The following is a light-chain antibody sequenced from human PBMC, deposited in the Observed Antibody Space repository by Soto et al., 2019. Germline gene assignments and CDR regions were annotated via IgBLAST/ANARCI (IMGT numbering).Light chain of an antibody. CDR1: SGHSSYA. Sequence: QPVLTQSPSASASLGASVKLTCTLSSGHSSYAIAWHQQQPEKGPRYLMKLNSDGRHSKGDGIPDRFSGSSSGAARYLTISSLQSEDEADYYCQTWGTGSVVFGGGTKVTVL. CDR2: LNSDGRH. CDR3: QTWGTGSVV. V-gene: IGLV4-69*01. J-gene: IGLJ2*01.